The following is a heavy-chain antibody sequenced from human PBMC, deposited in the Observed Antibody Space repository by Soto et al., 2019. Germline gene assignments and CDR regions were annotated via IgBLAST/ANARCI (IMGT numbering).Heavy chain of an antibody. V-gene: IGHV4-34*01. Sequence: QVQLQQWGAGLLKPSETLSLTCAVYGGSFSGYYWSWIRQPPGKGLAWIGEINHSGSTNYNPSLKSRVTISVDTSKNQFALKLSSVTAADTAVYDGARGPYRRGSGLNYWGQGTLVTVSS. CDR3: ARGPYRRGSGLNY. CDR2: INHSGST. J-gene: IGHJ4*02. CDR1: GGSFSGYY. D-gene: IGHD3-22*01.